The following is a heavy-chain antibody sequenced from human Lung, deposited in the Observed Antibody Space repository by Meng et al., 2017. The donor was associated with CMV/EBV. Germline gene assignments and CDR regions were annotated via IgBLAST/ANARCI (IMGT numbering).Heavy chain of an antibody. V-gene: IGHV4-34*01. J-gene: IGHJ4*02. CDR1: GGSLTDYF. CDR2: ISHGGRT. D-gene: IGHD1-1*01. CDR3: ARGRTDFDS. Sequence: LSCAVYGGSLTDYFWSWIRQSPEKGLEWIGDISHGGRTNYNPSLKSRVTISVDTSNNQFSLRVASVTAADTAVYYCARGRTDFDSWGQGTLVTVSS.